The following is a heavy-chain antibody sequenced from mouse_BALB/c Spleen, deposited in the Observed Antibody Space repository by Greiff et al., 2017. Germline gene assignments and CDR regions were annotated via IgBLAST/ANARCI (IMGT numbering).Heavy chain of an antibody. CDR3: ARSFHYYGLYYFDY. Sequence: VKLQESGPGLVQPSQSLSITCTVSGFSLTSYGVHWVRQSPGKGLEWLGVIWSGGSTDYNAAFISRLSISKDNSKSQVFFKMNSLQANDTAIDYCARSFHYYGLYYFDYWGQGTTLTVSS. CDR1: GFSLTSYG. D-gene: IGHD1-2*01. CDR2: IWSGGST. J-gene: IGHJ2*01. V-gene: IGHV2-2*02.